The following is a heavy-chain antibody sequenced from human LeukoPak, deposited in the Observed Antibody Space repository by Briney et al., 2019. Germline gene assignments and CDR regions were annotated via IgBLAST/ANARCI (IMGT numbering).Heavy chain of an antibody. CDR1: GFTFSSYA. CDR2: ISSNGGST. D-gene: IGHD7-27*01. CDR3: ARITGDSP. Sequence: GGSLRLSCAASGFTFSSYAMHWVRQAPGKGLEYVSAISSNGGSTYYANSVKGRFTIPRDNSKNTLYLQMGSLRAEDMAVYYCARITGDSPWGQGTLVTVSS. J-gene: IGHJ5*02. V-gene: IGHV3-64*01.